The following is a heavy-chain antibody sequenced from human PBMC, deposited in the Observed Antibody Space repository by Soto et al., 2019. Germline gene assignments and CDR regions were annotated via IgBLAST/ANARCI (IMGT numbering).Heavy chain of an antibody. Sequence: QLQLQESGPGRVKPSEALSLTCTVSGGSISSSSYYWGWIRQPPGKGLEWIGSIYYSGSTYYNPSLKSRVTISVDTSKNQFSLKLNSVTAADTAVYYCARHAVHSSGFTEYWGQGTLVTVSS. D-gene: IGHD6-19*01. J-gene: IGHJ4*02. V-gene: IGHV4-39*01. CDR2: IYYSGST. CDR1: GGSISSSSYY. CDR3: ARHAVHSSGFTEY.